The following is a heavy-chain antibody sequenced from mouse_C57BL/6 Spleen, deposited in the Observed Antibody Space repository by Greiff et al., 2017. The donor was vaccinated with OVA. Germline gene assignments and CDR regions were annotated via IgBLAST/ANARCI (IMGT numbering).Heavy chain of an antibody. V-gene: IGHV3-6*01. CDR3: AREGYGSSSGY. J-gene: IGHJ2*01. D-gene: IGHD1-1*01. Sequence: VQLQQSGPGLVKPSQSLSLTCSVTGYSITSGYYWNWIRQFPGNKLEWMGYISYDGSNNYNPSLKNRISITRDTSKNQFFLKLNSVTTEDTATYYCAREGYGSSSGYWGQGTTLTVSS. CDR2: ISYDGSN. CDR1: GYSITSGYY.